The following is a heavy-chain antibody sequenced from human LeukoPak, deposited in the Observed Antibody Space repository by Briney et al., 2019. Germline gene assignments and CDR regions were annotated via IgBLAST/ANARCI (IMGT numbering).Heavy chain of an antibody. CDR3: AKVGPQDYYFDY. CDR2: ISGSADIT. J-gene: IGHJ4*02. V-gene: IGHV3-23*01. CDR1: GFTLGTYA. Sequence: GGSLRLSCAASGFTLGTYAMSWVRQPPGKGLEWVSSISGSADITYYADSVKGRFTISRDNSKNTLYLQMNSLRAEDTAVYYCAKVGPQDYYFDYWGQGTLVTVSS.